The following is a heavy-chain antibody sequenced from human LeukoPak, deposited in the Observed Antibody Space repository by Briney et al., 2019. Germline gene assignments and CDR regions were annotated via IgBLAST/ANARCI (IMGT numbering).Heavy chain of an antibody. CDR1: GGSISSGGYS. D-gene: IGHD6-6*01. Sequence: SETLSLTCAVSGGSISSGGYSWSWIRQPPGKGLEWIGYIYHSGSTYYNPSLKSRVTISVDRSKNQFSLKLSSVTAADTAVYYCARGYSSSSLYFDSWGQGTLVSVSS. CDR2: IYHSGST. CDR3: ARGYSSSSLYFDS. V-gene: IGHV4-30-2*01. J-gene: IGHJ4*02.